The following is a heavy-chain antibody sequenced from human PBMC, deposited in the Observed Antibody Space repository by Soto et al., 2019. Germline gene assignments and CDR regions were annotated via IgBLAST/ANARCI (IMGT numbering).Heavy chain of an antibody. CDR2: VAPIFDFS. D-gene: IGHD3-10*01. CDR3: ATGAVGGRQQMVRDAFDF. V-gene: IGHV1-69*02. J-gene: IGHJ3*01. CDR1: GGTFDSYS. Sequence: QVQLVQSGAEVKKPGSSLRVSCRASGGTFDSYSISWVRQAPGQGLEWLGKVAPIFDFSRYAPKCQGRVTITADKSTSIAYMDVSGLTSEDTAVYYCATGAVGGRQQMVRDAFDFWGQGTKVTVSS.